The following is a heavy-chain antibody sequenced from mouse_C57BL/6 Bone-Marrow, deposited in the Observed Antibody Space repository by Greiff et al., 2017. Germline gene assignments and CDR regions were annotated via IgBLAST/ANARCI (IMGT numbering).Heavy chain of an antibody. CDR3: ARPIYYGSNWFAY. D-gene: IGHD2-1*01. Sequence: DVMLVESGGGLVKPGGSLKLSCAASGFTFSDYGMHWVRQAPEKGLEWVAYISSGSSTIYYADTVKGRFTISRDNAKNTLFLQMSSLRSEDTAMYYCARPIYYGSNWFAYWGQGTLVTVSA. J-gene: IGHJ3*01. V-gene: IGHV5-17*01. CDR2: ISSGSSTI. CDR1: GFTFSDYG.